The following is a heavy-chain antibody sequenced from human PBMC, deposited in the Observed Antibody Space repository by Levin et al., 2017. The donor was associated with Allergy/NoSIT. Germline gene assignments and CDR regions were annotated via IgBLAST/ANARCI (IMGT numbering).Heavy chain of an antibody. Sequence: PSETLSLTCTVSGGSISSSSYYWGWIRQPPGKGLEWIGSIYYSGSTYYNPSLKSRVTISVDTSKNQFSLKLSSVTAADTAVYYCARQASGEPYYYYYMDVWGKGTTVTVSS. CDR2: IYYSGST. CDR1: GGSISSSSYY. J-gene: IGHJ6*03. V-gene: IGHV4-39*01. D-gene: IGHD1-14*01. CDR3: ARQASGEPYYYYYMDV.